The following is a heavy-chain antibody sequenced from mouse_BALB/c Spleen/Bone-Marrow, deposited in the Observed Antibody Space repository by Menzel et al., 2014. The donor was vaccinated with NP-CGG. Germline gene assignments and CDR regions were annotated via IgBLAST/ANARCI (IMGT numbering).Heavy chain of an antibody. Sequence: EVQRVESGGGLVQPGGSLRLSCATSGFTFTDNYMTWVRQPPGKALEWLGFIRNKANGYTTEYSASVKGRFTISRDNSQSILYLQMNPLRAEDSATYYCARDSDWFAYWGQGTLVTVSA. V-gene: IGHV7-3*02. J-gene: IGHJ3*01. CDR2: IRNKANGYTT. CDR3: ARDSDWFAY. CDR1: GFTFTDNY.